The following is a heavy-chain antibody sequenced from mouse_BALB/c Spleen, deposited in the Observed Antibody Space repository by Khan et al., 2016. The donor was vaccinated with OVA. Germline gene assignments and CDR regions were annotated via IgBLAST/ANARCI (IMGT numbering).Heavy chain of an antibody. CDR1: GYTFTNYL. CDR2: IYPGVYYT. CDR3: ARYPSWYFDV. Sequence: QVRLQQSGAELLRPGTSVKMSCKAGGYTFTNYLIGWVKQRPGHGLEWIGDIYPGVYYTNYNEKFKGKATLNADTSSSTVFMQLSSLTFEDSAIYYCARYPSWYFDVWGAGTTVTVSS. V-gene: IGHV1-63*02. J-gene: IGHJ1*01.